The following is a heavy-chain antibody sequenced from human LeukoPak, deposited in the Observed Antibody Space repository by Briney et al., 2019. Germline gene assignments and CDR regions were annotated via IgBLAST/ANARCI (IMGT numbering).Heavy chain of an antibody. CDR1: GFIFSNYA. CDR3: ARANYYDSSGRDY. Sequence: GGSLRLSCAASGFIFSNYAMSWVRQAPGKGLEWVSVISGSGGSTYSADSVKGRFTISRGNSKNTLYLQMNSLGAEDTAVYYCARANYYDSSGRDYWGQGTLVTVSS. D-gene: IGHD3-22*01. V-gene: IGHV3-23*01. J-gene: IGHJ4*02. CDR2: ISGSGGST.